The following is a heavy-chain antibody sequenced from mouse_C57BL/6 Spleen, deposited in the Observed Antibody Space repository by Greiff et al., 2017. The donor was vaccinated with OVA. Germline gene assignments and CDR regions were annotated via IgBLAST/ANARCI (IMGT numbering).Heavy chain of an antibody. CDR2: INPSTGGT. CDR3: ARSDYGSSPFDY. CDR1: GYSFTGYY. J-gene: IGHJ2*01. D-gene: IGHD1-1*01. Sequence: VQLKQSGPELVKPGASVKISCKASGYSFTGYYMNWVKQSPEKSLEWIGEINPSTGGTTYNQKFKAKATLTVDKSSSTAYMQLKSLTSEDSAVYYCARSDYGSSPFDYWGQGTTLTVSS. V-gene: IGHV1-42*01.